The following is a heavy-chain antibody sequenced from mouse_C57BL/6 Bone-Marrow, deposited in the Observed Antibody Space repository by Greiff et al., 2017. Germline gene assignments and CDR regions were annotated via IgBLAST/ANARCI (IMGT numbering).Heavy chain of an antibody. CDR1: GFNIKDYY. V-gene: IGHV14-2*01. J-gene: IGHJ3*01. CDR2: IDPEDGET. D-gene: IGHD1-1*01. Sequence: VQLQQSGAELVKPGASVKLSCTASGFNIKDYYMHWVKQRTEQGLEWIGRIDPEDGETTYAPKFQGKATITADTSSNTAYLQLSSLTSADTAVYYGARTNYYGSPWFANWGQGTLVTVSA. CDR3: ARTNYYGSPWFAN.